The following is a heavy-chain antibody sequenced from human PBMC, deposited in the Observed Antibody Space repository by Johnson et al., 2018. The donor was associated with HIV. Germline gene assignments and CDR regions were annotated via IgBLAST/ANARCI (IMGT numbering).Heavy chain of an antibody. J-gene: IGHJ3*01. D-gene: IGHD1-26*01. Sequence: VQLVESGGGLVQPGGSLRLSCTASGFTFSNYWMTWVRQGPGKGLEWVANIKQDGNERYYVDSVKGRFTISRDNTKNSLYLQMNSLRAEDTAVFYCARRLGQNSGTYSGSADAFDLWGQGTMVIVSS. V-gene: IGHV3-7*01. CDR1: GFTFSNYW. CDR3: ARRLGQNSGTYSGSADAFDL. CDR2: IKQDGNER.